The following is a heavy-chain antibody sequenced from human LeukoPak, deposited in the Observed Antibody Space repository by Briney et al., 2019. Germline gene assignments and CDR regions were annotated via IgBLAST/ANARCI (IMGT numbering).Heavy chain of an antibody. CDR3: ARDDYSNSQDAFDI. Sequence: ASVKVSCKASGYTGTNYDINWVRQAPGQGLEWMGRMSPNSGDTGFAQKFQGRVTMTRDTSITTAYMELSSLRSEDTAVYYCARDDYSNSQDAFDIWGQGTVVTVSS. J-gene: IGHJ3*02. D-gene: IGHD4-11*01. CDR1: GYTGTNYD. CDR2: MSPNSGDT. V-gene: IGHV1-8*01.